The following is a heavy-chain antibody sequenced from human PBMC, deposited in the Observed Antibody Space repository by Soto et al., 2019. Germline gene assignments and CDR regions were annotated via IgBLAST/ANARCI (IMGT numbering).Heavy chain of an antibody. CDR2: INPNSGGT. V-gene: IGHV1-2*04. CDR3: ARGSPGTIAAAGLYYYGMDV. J-gene: IGHJ6*02. Sequence: QVPLVQSGAEVKKPGASVKVSCKASGYTFTGYYMHWVRQAPGQGLEWMGWINPNSGGTNYAQKFQGWVTMTRDTSINTAYMELSRLRSDDTAVYYCARGSPGTIAAAGLYYYGMDVWGQGTTVTVSS. D-gene: IGHD6-13*01. CDR1: GYTFTGYY.